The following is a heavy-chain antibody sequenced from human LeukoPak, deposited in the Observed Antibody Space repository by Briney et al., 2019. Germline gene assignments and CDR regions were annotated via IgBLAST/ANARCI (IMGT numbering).Heavy chain of an antibody. CDR2: IYASGIT. CDR1: GYSISSGFY. D-gene: IGHD2-21*02. CDR3: ARLVDRLMFDY. J-gene: IGHJ4*02. V-gene: IGHV4-38-2*02. Sequence: SETLSLTCTVSGYSISSGFYWGWIRQPAGKPLEWIGRIYASGITIYKSSLESRVTVSIDTSKNRFSLKLNSVTASDTAVYYCARLVDRLMFDYWGRGTQVTVSS.